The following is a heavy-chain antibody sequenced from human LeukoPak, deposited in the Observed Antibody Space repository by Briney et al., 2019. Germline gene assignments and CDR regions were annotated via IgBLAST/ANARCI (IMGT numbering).Heavy chain of an antibody. CDR2: IYYRGST. CDR3: ARAAPLLVAPQDY. Sequence: SSGTLSLTCGVSGGFITTTNWWTRVRPPPGKGLEWIGYIYYRGSTYYNPSLKSRVTISVDTSKNQFSLKLNSVTAADTAVYYCARAAPLLVAPQDYWGQGTLVTVSS. CDR1: GGFITTTNW. D-gene: IGHD2-21*01. J-gene: IGHJ4*02. V-gene: IGHV4-4*02.